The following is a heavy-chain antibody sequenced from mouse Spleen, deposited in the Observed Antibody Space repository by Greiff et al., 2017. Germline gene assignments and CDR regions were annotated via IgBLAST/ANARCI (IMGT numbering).Heavy chain of an antibody. D-gene: IGHD1-1*01. J-gene: IGHJ4*01. Sequence: VQLQQSGAELVRPGASVKLSCTASGFTIKDYYMHWVKQRPEQGLEWIGRIDPEDGDTEYAPKFQGKATMTADTSSNTAYLQLSSLTSEDTAVYYCTTWYYGSSYAMDYWGQGTSVTVSS. CDR3: TTWYYGSSYAMDY. V-gene: IGHV14-1*01. CDR2: IDPEDGDT. CDR1: GFTIKDYY.